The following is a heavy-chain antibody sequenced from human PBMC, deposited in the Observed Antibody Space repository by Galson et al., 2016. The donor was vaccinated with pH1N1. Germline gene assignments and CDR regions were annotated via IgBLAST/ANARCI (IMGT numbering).Heavy chain of an antibody. D-gene: IGHD4-17*01. Sequence: SLRLSCAASGFTFNYYTINWVRRVPGEGLEWVSSITGSGQYVSYADSVKVRFTISRDNAKNSVFLQMSSLRAEDTAVYYCVRDNTMTTPLVLFDVWGQGTMVTVSS. CDR1: GFTFNYYT. J-gene: IGHJ3*01. CDR3: VRDNTMTTPLVLFDV. V-gene: IGHV3-21*01. CDR2: ITGSGQYV.